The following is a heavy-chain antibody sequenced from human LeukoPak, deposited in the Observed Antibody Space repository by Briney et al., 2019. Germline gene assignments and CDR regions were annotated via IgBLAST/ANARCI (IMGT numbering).Heavy chain of an antibody. J-gene: IGHJ5*02. Sequence: PGGSLRLSCAASGFTFSSYSMNWVRQAPGKGLEWVSSISSSSSYIYYADSVKGRFTISRDNAKNSLYLQMNSLRAEDTAVYYCARDNYGSGSCWFISWGQGTLVTVSS. D-gene: IGHD3-10*01. CDR1: GFTFSSYS. V-gene: IGHV3-21*01. CDR2: ISSSSSYI. CDR3: ARDNYGSGSCWFIS.